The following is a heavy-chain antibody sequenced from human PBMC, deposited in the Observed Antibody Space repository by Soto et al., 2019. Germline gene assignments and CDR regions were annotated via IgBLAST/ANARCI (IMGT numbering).Heavy chain of an antibody. CDR1: GVAFSNYE. V-gene: IGHV3-48*03. Sequence: RGSLRLACAPSGVAFSNYEMNWVRQYPGKGLEWVSYISLSGSTIYYADSVKGRFTISRDDAKNSLYLQMDSLRADDTAVYYCARESFSASPNFFDYWGQGTLVTVSS. CDR2: ISLSGSTI. CDR3: ARESFSASPNFFDY. J-gene: IGHJ4*02. D-gene: IGHD3-3*02.